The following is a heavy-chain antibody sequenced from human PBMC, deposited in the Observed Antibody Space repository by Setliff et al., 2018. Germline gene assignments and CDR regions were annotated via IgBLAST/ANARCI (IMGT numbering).Heavy chain of an antibody. J-gene: IGHJ6*03. Sequence: ASVKVSCKASGYTFTGYSMHWVRQAPGQGLEWMGRINPNSGGTNYAQKFQGRVTMTRDTSISTAYMELTSLRSEDTAVYYCARDGVHTAMLIDYYYYMDVWGKGTTVTVSS. D-gene: IGHD5-18*01. CDR3: ARDGVHTAMLIDYYYYMDV. CDR1: GYTFTGYS. CDR2: INPNSGGT. V-gene: IGHV1-2*06.